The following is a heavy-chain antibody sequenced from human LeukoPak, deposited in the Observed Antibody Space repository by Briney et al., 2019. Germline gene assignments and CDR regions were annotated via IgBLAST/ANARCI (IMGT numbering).Heavy chain of an antibody. J-gene: IGHJ4*02. CDR3: TKERGY. CDR1: GFTFSAFP. CDR2: ISISGDTT. V-gene: IGHV3-23*01. Sequence: PGGSLRLSCAASGFTFSAFPMTWVRQAPGKGLEWVSAISISGDTTYYADSVKGRFTISRDNSKNTLYLQMNSLRAEDTAVYYCTKERGYWGQGTLVTVSS.